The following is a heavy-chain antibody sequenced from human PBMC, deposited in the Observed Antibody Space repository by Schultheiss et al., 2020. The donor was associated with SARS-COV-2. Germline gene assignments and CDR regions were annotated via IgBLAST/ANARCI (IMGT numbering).Heavy chain of an antibody. J-gene: IGHJ6*02. CDR3: ARGDSYSYGYSYYYYGMDV. CDR1: GFTFSSYS. CDR2: ISSSSSYI. Sequence: SCAASGFTFSSYSMNWVRQAPGKGLEWVSSISSSSSYIYYADSVKGRFTISRDNAKNSLYLQMNSLRAEDTAVYYCARGDSYSYGYSYYYYGMDVWGQGTTVTVSS. D-gene: IGHD5-18*01. V-gene: IGHV3-21*01.